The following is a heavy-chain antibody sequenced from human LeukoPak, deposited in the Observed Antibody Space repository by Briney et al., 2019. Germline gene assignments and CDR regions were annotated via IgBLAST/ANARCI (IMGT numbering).Heavy chain of an antibody. CDR3: AREQGDSGSYLAG. V-gene: IGHV1-18*01. Sequence: ASVKVSCKASGYIFTSYGISWVRQAPGQGLEWMGWISAYNGNTNYAQKLQGRATMPTDTSTSTAYMELRSLRSEDTAVYNCAREQGDSGSYLAGWGQGTLVTVSA. J-gene: IGHJ4*02. CDR1: GYIFTSYG. CDR2: ISAYNGNT. D-gene: IGHD1-26*01.